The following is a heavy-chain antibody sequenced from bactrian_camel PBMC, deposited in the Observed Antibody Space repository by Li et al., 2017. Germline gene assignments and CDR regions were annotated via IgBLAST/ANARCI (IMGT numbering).Heavy chain of an antibody. CDR3: ARAPYAPVLFDGGRCRYDYIN. J-gene: IGHJ4*01. D-gene: IGHD2*01. V-gene: IGHV3S40*01. Sequence: VQLVESGGGLVQPGGSLRLSCAASGFTFGSYDMSWVRQAPGKGLEWVSAINNNGGTTYYADSVKGRFTISRDNAKNTLYLQMNSLKPDDTAMYYCARAPYAPVLFDGGRCRYDYINWGQGTQVTVS. CDR2: INNNGGTT. CDR1: GFTFGSYD.